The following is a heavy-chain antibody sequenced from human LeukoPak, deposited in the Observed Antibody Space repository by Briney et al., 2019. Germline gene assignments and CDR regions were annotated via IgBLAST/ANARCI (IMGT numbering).Heavy chain of an antibody. J-gene: IGHJ4*02. D-gene: IGHD3-22*01. CDR3: AKENYDSSGYYWLYFDY. Sequence: GRSLRLSCAASGFTFDDYAMHWVRQAPAKGLEWVSLISGDGGSTYYADSVKGRFTISRDNSKNSLYLQMNSLRTEDTALYYCAKENYDSSGYYWLYFDYWGQGTLVTVSS. CDR2: ISGDGGST. V-gene: IGHV3-43*02. CDR1: GFTFDDYA.